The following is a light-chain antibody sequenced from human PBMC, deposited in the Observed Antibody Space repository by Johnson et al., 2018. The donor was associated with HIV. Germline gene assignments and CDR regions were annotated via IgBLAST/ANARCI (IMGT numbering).Light chain of an antibody. CDR3: ETWDSSLSGYYV. CDR2: DNN. J-gene: IGLJ1*01. Sequence: QSVLTQPPSVSAAPGHTVTISCSGSSSNIGNNYVSWYQQLPGTAPKLLIYDNNKLPSGIPDRFSGSKSGTSATLGITGLQTGDEADYYCETWDSSLSGYYVFGTGTKLTVL. V-gene: IGLV1-51*01. CDR1: SSNIGNNY.